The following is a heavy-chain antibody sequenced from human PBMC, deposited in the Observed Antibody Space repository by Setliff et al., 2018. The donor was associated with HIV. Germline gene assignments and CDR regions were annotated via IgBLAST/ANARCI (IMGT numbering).Heavy chain of an antibody. CDR2: IYYSGST. CDR1: GFTFGSYA. J-gene: IGHJ3*02. Sequence: GSLRLSCAPSGFTFGSYAMSWVRQAPGKGLEWIGYIYYSGSTNYNPSLKSRVTISVDTSKNQFSLKLSSVTAADTAVYYCARAGGGATDQAFDIWGQGTMVTVS. V-gene: IGHV4-59*12. D-gene: IGHD2-2*01. CDR3: ARAGGGATDQAFDI.